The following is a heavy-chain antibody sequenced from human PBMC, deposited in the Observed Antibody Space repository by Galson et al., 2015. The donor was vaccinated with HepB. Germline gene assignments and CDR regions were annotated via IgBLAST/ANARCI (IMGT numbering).Heavy chain of an antibody. CDR3: ASRYCSGGSCYILDYYMDV. CDR2: INSDGSST. CDR1: GFTFSSYW. J-gene: IGHJ6*03. D-gene: IGHD2-15*01. Sequence: SLRLSCAASGFTFSSYWMHWVRQAPGKGLVWVSRINSDGSSTSYADSVKGRFTISRDNAKNTLYLQMNSLRAEDTAVYYCASRYCSGGSCYILDYYMDVWGKGTTVTVSS. V-gene: IGHV3-74*01.